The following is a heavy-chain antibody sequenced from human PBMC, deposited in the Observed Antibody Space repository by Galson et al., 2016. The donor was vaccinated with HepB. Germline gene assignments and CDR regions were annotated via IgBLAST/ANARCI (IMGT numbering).Heavy chain of an antibody. D-gene: IGHD6-13*01. CDR3: ARDSAAAGVTDCSDV. Sequence: SLRLSCAGSGFTFSSYWMDWVRQAPGKGLVWVSRINSDGSSTSYADSVKGRFTISRDNAKNTLYLQMNSLRAEDTAVYYCARDSAAAGVTDCSDVWGQGTLVTASS. J-gene: IGHJ5*02. CDR1: GFTFSSYW. V-gene: IGHV3-74*01. CDR2: INSDGSST.